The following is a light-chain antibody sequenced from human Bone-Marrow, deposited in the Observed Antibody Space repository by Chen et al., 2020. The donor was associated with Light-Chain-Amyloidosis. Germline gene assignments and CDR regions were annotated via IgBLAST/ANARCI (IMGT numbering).Light chain of an antibody. J-gene: IGLJ1*01. CDR3: QTYANATHV. Sequence: QSVLTQPPSVSGAPGQKVTILCTGSSSNIGAGNDVHWYQQLPGTTSKILIYGNTNRLSGVPSRFSGSKSGTSASLVISGLQPDDEADYHCQTYANATHVFGTGTKVIVL. V-gene: IGLV1-40*01. CDR1: SSNIGAGND. CDR2: GNT.